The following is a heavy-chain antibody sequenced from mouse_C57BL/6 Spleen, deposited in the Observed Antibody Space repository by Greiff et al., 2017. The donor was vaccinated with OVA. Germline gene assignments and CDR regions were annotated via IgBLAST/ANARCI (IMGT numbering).Heavy chain of an antibody. Sequence: VQLQQSGPELVKPGASVKLSCKASGYTFTSYDINWVKQRPGQGLEWIGWIYPRDGSTKYNEKFKGKATLTVDTSSSTAYMELHSLTSEDSAVYFCARRNYDGYYRGFAYWGQGTLVTVSA. CDR1: GYTFTSYD. J-gene: IGHJ3*01. D-gene: IGHD2-3*01. CDR3: ARRNYDGYYRGFAY. V-gene: IGHV1-85*01. CDR2: IYPRDGST.